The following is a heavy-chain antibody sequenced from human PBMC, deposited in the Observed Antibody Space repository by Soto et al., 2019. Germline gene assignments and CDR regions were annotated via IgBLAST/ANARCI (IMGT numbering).Heavy chain of an antibody. CDR3: AREEGDSSGSLFDF. Sequence: VASVKVSCKASGGTFSSYTISWVRQAPGQGLEWMGRIIPILGIANYAQKFQGRVTITADKSTSTAYMELSSLRSEDTAVYYCAREEGDSSGSLFDFWGRGTLVPVSS. J-gene: IGHJ4*02. CDR2: IIPILGIA. CDR1: GGTFSSYT. D-gene: IGHD3-22*01. V-gene: IGHV1-69*04.